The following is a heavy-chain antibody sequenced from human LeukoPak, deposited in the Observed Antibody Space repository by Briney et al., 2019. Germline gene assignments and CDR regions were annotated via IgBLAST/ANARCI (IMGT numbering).Heavy chain of an antibody. D-gene: IGHD2-15*01. CDR2: SSYSDKT. J-gene: IGHJ3*01. Sequence: PSETLSLTCTVSGGSMSSYYWSWIRQSPGKGLEWIGYVGYSSYSDKTDYNPSLKSRVTISADTPNNRFSLKLRSVTATDTAVYFCARQDGGAFDLWGQGTVVTVSS. CDR3: ARQDGGAFDL. CDR1: GGSMSSYY. V-gene: IGHV4-59*08.